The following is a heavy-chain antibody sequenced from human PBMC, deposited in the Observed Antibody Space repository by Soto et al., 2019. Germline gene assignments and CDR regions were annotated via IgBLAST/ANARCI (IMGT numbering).Heavy chain of an antibody. Sequence: SETLSLTCTVSGGSISSYYWSWIRQPPGKGLEWIGYIYYSGSTNYNPSLKSRVTISVDTSKNQFSLKLGSVTAADTAVYYCARLCITSCSKTHAFDIWGQGTMVTVSS. CDR1: GGSISSYY. CDR3: ARLCITSCSKTHAFDI. CDR2: IYYSGST. V-gene: IGHV4-59*08. D-gene: IGHD2-2*01. J-gene: IGHJ3*02.